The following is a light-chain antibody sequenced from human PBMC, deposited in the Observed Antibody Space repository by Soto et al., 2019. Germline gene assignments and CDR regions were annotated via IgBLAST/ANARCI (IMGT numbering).Light chain of an antibody. Sequence: QLVLTQSPSASASLGASVKLTCTLSSGHSSYAIAWHQQQPEKGPRYLMKLSSDGSHSKGDGIPDRFSGSSSGAERYITISSFEYEDEAYYSCQTCDPGARVVFGGGTKLTVL. J-gene: IGLJ2*01. V-gene: IGLV4-69*01. CDR3: QTCDPGARVV. CDR1: SGHSSYA. CDR2: LSSDGSH.